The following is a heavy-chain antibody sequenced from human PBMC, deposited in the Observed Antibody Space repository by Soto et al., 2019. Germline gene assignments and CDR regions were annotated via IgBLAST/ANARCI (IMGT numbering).Heavy chain of an antibody. Sequence: QVQLQESGPGLVKPSETLSLTCTVSGGSVSSGSYYWSWIRQPPGKGLEWIGYIYYSGSTNYNTSLKSRVTISVDTSKNQFSLKLSSVTAADTAVYYCANMVRGFGMDVWGQGTTVTVSS. D-gene: IGHD3-10*01. CDR2: IYYSGST. CDR1: GGSVSSGSYY. J-gene: IGHJ6*02. V-gene: IGHV4-61*01. CDR3: ANMVRGFGMDV.